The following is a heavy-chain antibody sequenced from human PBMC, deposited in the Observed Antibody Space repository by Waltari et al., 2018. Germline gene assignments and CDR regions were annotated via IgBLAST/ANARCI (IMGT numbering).Heavy chain of an antibody. V-gene: IGHV3-30*02. Sequence: QVFLVESGGGVVQPGDSLRLSCVSSGFNFNIYGMHWVRQAPGKGLEWVAFTRFDGINKHYADSVKGRFTISRDKIKNTLYLQMNSLRREDSAIYYCAREDIVSETQWRGNQYRGNSGYDLWGQGTLVSVSS. CDR3: AREDIVSETQWRGNQYRGNSGYDL. CDR2: TRFDGINK. CDR1: GFNFNIYG. D-gene: IGHD5-12*01. J-gene: IGHJ4*01.